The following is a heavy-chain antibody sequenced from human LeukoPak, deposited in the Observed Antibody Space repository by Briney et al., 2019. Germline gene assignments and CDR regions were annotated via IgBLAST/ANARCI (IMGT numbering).Heavy chain of an antibody. D-gene: IGHD3-10*01. CDR1: GFTFSTYA. Sequence: GGSLRLSCAASGFTFSTYAMNWVRQAPGKGLEWVSTINHNGGNTYYADSVKGRFTISRDNSKNTLYLQMNSLRAEDTAVYYCAKDMVRGVSYYYYYMDVWGKGTTVTISS. CDR3: AKDMVRGVSYYYYYMDV. J-gene: IGHJ6*03. CDR2: INHNGGNT. V-gene: IGHV3-23*01.